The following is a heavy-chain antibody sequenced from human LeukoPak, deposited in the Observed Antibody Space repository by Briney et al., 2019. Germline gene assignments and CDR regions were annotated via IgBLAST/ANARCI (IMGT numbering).Heavy chain of an antibody. CDR3: ARDQYSRGCFDY. J-gene: IGHJ4*02. D-gene: IGHD6-6*01. CDR2: IYHSGST. Sequence: SQTLSLTCTVSGGSISSGGYYWSWIRQPPGKGLEWIGYIYHSGSTYYNPSLKSRVTISVDRSKNQFSLKLSSVTAADTAVYYCARDQYSRGCFDYGGREPLVTVPS. CDR1: GGSISSGGYY. V-gene: IGHV4-30-2*01.